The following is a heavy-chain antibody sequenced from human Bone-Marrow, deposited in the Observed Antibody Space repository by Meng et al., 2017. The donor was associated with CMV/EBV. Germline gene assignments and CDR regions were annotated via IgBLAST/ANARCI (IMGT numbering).Heavy chain of an antibody. D-gene: IGHD4-17*01. J-gene: IGHJ4*02. CDR2: IYYSGST. Sequence: SETLSLTCTVSGGSISSYYWSWIRQPPGKGLEWIGYIYYSGSTNYNPSLKSRVTISVDTSKNQFSLKLSSVTAADTAVYYCARAYYGDYPDYFVYWGQGNLVTGSS. CDR1: GGSISSYY. CDR3: ARAYYGDYPDYFVY. V-gene: IGHV4-59*01.